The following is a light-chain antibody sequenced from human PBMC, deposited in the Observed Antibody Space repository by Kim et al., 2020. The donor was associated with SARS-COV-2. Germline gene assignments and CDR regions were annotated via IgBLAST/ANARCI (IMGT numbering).Light chain of an antibody. CDR3: SSYTSSSSVV. J-gene: IGLJ2*01. CDR1: SSDVGGYNN. CDR2: DVS. Sequence: QSALTQPASVSGSPGQSITISCTGTSSDVGGYNNVSWYQQHPGKAPKLIIYDVSKRHSGVSTRFSGSKSGNTASLTISGLQAEDEADYYCSSYTSSSSVVFGGGTQLTVL. V-gene: IGLV2-14*01.